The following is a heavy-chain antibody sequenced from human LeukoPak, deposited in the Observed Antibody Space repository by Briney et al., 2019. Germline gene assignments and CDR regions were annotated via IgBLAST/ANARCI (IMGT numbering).Heavy chain of an antibody. CDR2: IYSGGNT. J-gene: IGHJ5*02. CDR3: ARLVTGTTVINSGWFDP. V-gene: IGHV3-66*04. Sequence: GGSLRLSCAASGFSVSSNYMTWVRQAPGKGLEWASVIYSGGNTYYADSVKGRFSISRDNSKNKVYLQMNSLRAEDTAVYYCARLVTGTTVINSGWFDPWGQGTLVTVSS. CDR1: GFSVSSNY. D-gene: IGHD4-23*01.